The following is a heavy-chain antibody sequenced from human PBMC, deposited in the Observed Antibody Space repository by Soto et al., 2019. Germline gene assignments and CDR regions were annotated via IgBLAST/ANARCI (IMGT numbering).Heavy chain of an antibody. V-gene: IGHV4-34*01. Sequence: PSETLSLTCAVYGGSFSGCYWSWIRQPPGKGLGWIGEINHSGSTNYNPSLKSRVTISVDTSKNQFSLKLSSVTAADTAVYYCARGGVAVAGSAYYGMDVWGQGTTVTVSS. J-gene: IGHJ6*02. D-gene: IGHD6-19*01. CDR1: GGSFSGCY. CDR2: INHSGST. CDR3: ARGGVAVAGSAYYGMDV.